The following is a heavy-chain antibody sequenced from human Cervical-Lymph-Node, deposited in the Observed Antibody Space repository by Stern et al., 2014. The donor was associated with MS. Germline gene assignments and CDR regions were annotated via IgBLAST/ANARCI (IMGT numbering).Heavy chain of an antibody. J-gene: IGHJ5*02. Sequence: EVQLVESGGGLVQPGGSLRLSCAASGFTFSSHDMHWVRQVTGKGLEWVSGIGTAGDTYYPGSVKGRFTISRDDARDSLYLQMNSLRAGDTAVYYCARAGPGWYLDFDHRGQGTLVTVSS. D-gene: IGHD6-19*01. CDR2: IGTAGDT. CDR1: GFTFSSHD. CDR3: ARAGPGWYLDFDH. V-gene: IGHV3-13*01.